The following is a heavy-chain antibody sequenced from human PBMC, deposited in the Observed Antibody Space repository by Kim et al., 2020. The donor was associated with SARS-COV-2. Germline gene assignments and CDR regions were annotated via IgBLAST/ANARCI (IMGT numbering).Heavy chain of an antibody. CDR2: IRSKAYGGTT. V-gene: IGHV3-49*03. Sequence: GGSLRLSCTASGFTFGDYAMSWFRQAPGKGLEWVGFIRSKAYGGTTAYAATGKGRFTISKDESKSIAYLQMNSLKTEDTAVYYCTRGGCGDGLYYYYYGIDVWGQGTPVTVSS. CDR3: TRGGCGDGLYYYYYGIDV. CDR1: GFTFGDYA. J-gene: IGHJ6*02. D-gene: IGHD2-21*02.